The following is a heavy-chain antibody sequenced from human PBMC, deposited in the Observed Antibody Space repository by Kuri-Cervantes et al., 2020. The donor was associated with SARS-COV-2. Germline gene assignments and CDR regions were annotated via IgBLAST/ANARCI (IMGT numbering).Heavy chain of an antibody. V-gene: IGHV3-23*01. CDR1: GFTFSSYA. Sequence: GGSLRLSCAASGFTFSSYAMSWVRQAPGKGLEWVSAISGSGGSTYYADSVKGRFTIPRDNSKNTLYLQINSLRAEDTAVYYCAKDKWVTTKFVCAFDIWGQGTMVTVSS. CDR3: AKDKWVTTKFVCAFDI. D-gene: IGHD4-17*01. CDR2: ISGSGGST. J-gene: IGHJ3*02.